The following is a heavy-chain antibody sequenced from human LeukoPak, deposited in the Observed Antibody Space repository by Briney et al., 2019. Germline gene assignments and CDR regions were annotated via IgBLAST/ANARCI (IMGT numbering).Heavy chain of an antibody. CDR2: IYHTGST. V-gene: IGHV4-30-2*01. Sequence: SQTLSLTCDVSGGSISSGLYSWGWLRQPLGRGLEGMGNIYHTGSTYYNPSLKSRVTISVDTSKNQFSLRLSSVTAADTAVYYCARLQYCSGTSCYWFDPWGQGTLVTVSS. CDR3: ARLQYCSGTSCYWFDP. D-gene: IGHD2-2*01. CDR1: GGSISSGLYS. J-gene: IGHJ5*02.